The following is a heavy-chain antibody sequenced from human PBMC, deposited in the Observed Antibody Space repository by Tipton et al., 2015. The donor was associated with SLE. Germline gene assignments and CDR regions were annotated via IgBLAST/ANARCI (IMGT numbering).Heavy chain of an antibody. CDR2: VYYSGST. V-gene: IGHV4-61*05. CDR1: GDSISISTYS. D-gene: IGHD5-24*01. Sequence: TLSLTCPVSGDSISISTYSWGWIRQPPGKGLEWIGYVYYSGSTNYSPSLKSRVTISVDTSKNQFSLKLGSVPAADTAVYYCSRRGSSMGPLQAWGQGTLVSVSS. CDR3: SRRGSSMGPLQA. J-gene: IGHJ5*02.